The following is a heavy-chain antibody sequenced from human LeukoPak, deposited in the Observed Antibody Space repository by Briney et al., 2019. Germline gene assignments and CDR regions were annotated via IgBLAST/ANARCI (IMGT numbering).Heavy chain of an antibody. Sequence: ASVKVSCKASGYTFTSYGISWVRQAPGQGLEWMGWINPNSGGTNYAQKFQGRVTMTRDTSISTAYMELSRLRSDDTAVYYCARDLEGASPRDYWGQGTLVTVSS. CDR1: GYTFTSYG. CDR2: INPNSGGT. J-gene: IGHJ4*02. D-gene: IGHD1-26*01. CDR3: ARDLEGASPRDY. V-gene: IGHV1-2*02.